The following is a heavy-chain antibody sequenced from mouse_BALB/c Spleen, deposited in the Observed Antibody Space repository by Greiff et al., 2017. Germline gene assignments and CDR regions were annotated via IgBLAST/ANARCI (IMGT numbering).Heavy chain of an antibody. CDR3: ARGGYGNVDFDY. CDR2: INPNNGGT. V-gene: IGHV1-18*01. CDR1: GYSFTGYN. Sequence: EVQLQQSGPELEKPGASVKISCKASGYSFTGYNMDWVKQSHGKSLEWIGDINPNNGGTIYNQKFKGKATLTVDKSSSTAYMELRSLTSEDTAVYYCARGGYGNVDFDYWGQGTTLTVSS. D-gene: IGHD2-10*02. J-gene: IGHJ2*01.